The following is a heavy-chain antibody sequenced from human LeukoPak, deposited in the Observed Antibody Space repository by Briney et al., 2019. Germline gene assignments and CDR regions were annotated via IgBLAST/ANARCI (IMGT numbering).Heavy chain of an antibody. J-gene: IGHJ6*02. CDR1: GGSISSGGYY. Sequence: PSQTLSLTCTVSGGSISSGGYYWSWIRQHPGKGLEWIGYIYYSGSTYYNPSLKSRVTISVDTSKNQFSLKLSSVTAADSAVYYCGTALGYCSGGSCRPYYYYGMDVWGQGTTVTVSS. V-gene: IGHV4-31*03. CDR2: IYYSGST. D-gene: IGHD2-15*01. CDR3: GTALGYCSGGSCRPYYYYGMDV.